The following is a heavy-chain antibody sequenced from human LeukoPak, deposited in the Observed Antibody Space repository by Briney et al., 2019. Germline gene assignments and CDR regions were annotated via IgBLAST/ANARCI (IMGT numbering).Heavy chain of an antibody. CDR1: GGSISSGGYS. J-gene: IGHJ5*02. CDR3: ARGTVTTWGGFDP. CDR2: IYHSGST. Sequence: PSETLSLTCAVSGGSISSGGYSWSWIRQPPGKDLEWIGYIYHSGSTYYNPALKSRVTISVDRSKNQFSLKLSSVTAADTAVYYCARGTVTTWGGFDPWGQGTLVTVSS. V-gene: IGHV4-30-2*01. D-gene: IGHD4-11*01.